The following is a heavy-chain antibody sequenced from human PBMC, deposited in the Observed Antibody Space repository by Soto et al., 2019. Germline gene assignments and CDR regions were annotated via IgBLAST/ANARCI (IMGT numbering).Heavy chain of an antibody. CDR1: GFTFSSYS. CDR2: IKEDGSVK. CDR3: GTDRWGGAFDM. J-gene: IGHJ3*02. V-gene: IGHV3-7*01. D-gene: IGHD3-10*01. Sequence: GGSLRLSCAASGFTFSSYSMNWVRQAPGKGLEFVANIKEDGSVKNYVDSVKGRFSISRDNDKNSLYLQMNSLRAEDTAVYYCGTDRWGGAFDMWGQGTTVTVSS.